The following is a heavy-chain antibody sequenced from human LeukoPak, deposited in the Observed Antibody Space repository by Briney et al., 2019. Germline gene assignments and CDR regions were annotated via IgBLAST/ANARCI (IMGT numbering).Heavy chain of an antibody. CDR1: GFPFSDYS. D-gene: IGHD1-1*01. CDR3: ARDHNYAFDN. CDR2: IGISSGNT. V-gene: IGHV3-48*04. Sequence: QSGGSLRLSCTASGFPFSDYSMTWVRQAPGKGLEWISYIGISSGNTKYADSVKGRFTISADNARNSLYLQMNSLRVEDTAVYYCARDHNYAFDNWGQGTLVSVSS. J-gene: IGHJ4*02.